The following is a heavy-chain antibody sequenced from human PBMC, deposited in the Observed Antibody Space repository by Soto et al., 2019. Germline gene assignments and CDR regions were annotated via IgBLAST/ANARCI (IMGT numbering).Heavy chain of an antibody. J-gene: IGHJ4*02. Sequence: PXLXNPTPTLALTCXFSGFSISTSGEGVGCILQPPGKALEWLALIYWDDDRRYIPPLKTRLTIIKDTSKNQVVLTMTNMDPVDTATYYCAHVYDFWSAYYHFDYWGQGALVTVSS. V-gene: IGHV2-5*02. CDR1: GFSISTSGEG. CDR2: IYWDDDR. CDR3: AHVYDFWSAYYHFDY. D-gene: IGHD3-3*01.